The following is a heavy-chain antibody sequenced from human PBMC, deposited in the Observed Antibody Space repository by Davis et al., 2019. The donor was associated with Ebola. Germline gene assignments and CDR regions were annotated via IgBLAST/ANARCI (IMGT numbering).Heavy chain of an antibody. Sequence: GGSLRLSCAASGFTFSTYSMNWVRQAPGKGLEWVSSISSSSYFIYYADSLKGRFTISRDNAKNTLNLQMNSLRVEDTAVYYCVRDTIEGATTFDYWGQGTLVIVSS. CDR3: VRDTIEGATTFDY. J-gene: IGHJ4*02. D-gene: IGHD1-26*01. CDR1: GFTFSTYS. V-gene: IGHV3-21*01. CDR2: ISSSSYFI.